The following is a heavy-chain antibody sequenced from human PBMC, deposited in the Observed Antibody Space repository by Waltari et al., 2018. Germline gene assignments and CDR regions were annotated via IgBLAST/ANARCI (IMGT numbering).Heavy chain of an antibody. J-gene: IGHJ4*02. V-gene: IGHV3-21*02. D-gene: IGHD7-27*01. CDR3: ATGGWGFYLGY. Sequence: EVQLVESGGGLVKPGGSLRRSWAGSGFGLGNYSRNWVRQAPGRGLEWVSSISSNGAYTHYADSVKGRFTISRDNAKNSLFLQMNSLRAEDTAMYYCATGGWGFYLGYWGQGTVVTVSS. CDR2: ISSNGAYT. CDR1: GFGLGNYS.